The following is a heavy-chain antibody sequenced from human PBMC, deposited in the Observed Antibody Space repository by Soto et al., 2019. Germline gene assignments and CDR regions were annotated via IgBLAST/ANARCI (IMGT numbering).Heavy chain of an antibody. Sequence: PSETLSLTCTVSGGSISSYYWSWIRQPPGKGLEWIGYIYYSGSTNYNPSLKSRVTISVDTSKNQFSLKLSSVTAADTAVYYCGRVGAMAVSVLSASYFDNGGKGTLFTVSS. V-gene: IGHV4-59*12. J-gene: IGHJ4*02. D-gene: IGHD5-18*01. CDR2: IYYSGST. CDR1: GGSISSYY. CDR3: GRVGAMAVSVLSASYFDN.